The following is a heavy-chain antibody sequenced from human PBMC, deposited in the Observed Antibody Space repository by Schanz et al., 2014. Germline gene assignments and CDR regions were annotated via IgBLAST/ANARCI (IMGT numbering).Heavy chain of an antibody. Sequence: QVHLVQSGAEVKKPGASVRVSCKVSGYAFTTYGISWVRQAPGQGPEFMGWISPYNGNTNYAQKLQGRVTMTTDTSTSTSYMELTSLRFDDTAVYYCARDFSAYVGNYFDYWGQGTLVAVSS. CDR2: ISPYNGNT. V-gene: IGHV1-18*01. J-gene: IGHJ4*02. D-gene: IGHD5-12*01. CDR1: GYAFTTYG. CDR3: ARDFSAYVGNYFDY.